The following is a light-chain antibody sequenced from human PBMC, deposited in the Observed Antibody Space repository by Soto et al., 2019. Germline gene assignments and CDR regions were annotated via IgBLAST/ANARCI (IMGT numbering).Light chain of an antibody. J-gene: IGKJ1*01. CDR1: QSVSNNY. Sequence: EIVLTQSPGTLSLSPGERATLSCRASQSVSNNYLGWYQQKPGQAPRLLVYGASRRATGIPDRFSGSGSGTDFTLTISGLEAGDFAVYYCQQYGNSLPWTFGQGTKVEIK. CDR2: GAS. V-gene: IGKV3-20*01. CDR3: QQYGNSLPWT.